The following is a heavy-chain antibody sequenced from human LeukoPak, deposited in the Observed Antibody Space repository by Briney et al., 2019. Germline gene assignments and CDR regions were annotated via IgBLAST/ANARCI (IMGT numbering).Heavy chain of an antibody. CDR1: GGSISSYY. CDR2: IYYSGST. J-gene: IGHJ5*02. Sequence: SETLSLTCTVSGGSISSYYWSWIRQPPGKGLEWIGYIYYSGSTNYNPSLKSRVTISVDTSKNQFSLKLSSVTAADTAVYYCAVLLGYCSSTSCPHYNWFDPWGQGTLVTVSS. CDR3: AVLLGYCSSTSCPHYNWFDP. D-gene: IGHD2-2*01. V-gene: IGHV4-59*12.